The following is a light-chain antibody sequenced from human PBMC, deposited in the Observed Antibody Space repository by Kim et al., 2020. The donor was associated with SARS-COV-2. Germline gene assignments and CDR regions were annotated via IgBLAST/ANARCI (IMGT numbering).Light chain of an antibody. J-gene: IGLJ2*01. V-gene: IGLV3-1*01. CDR2: QDT. Sequence: SYELTQPPSVSVSPGQTASITCSGDNLGDKYASWYQLKSGQSPVLVIYQDTKWPSGIPDRFSGSNSGNTATLTISGTQAMDEADYYCQAWDSGTAVFGGGTQLTFL. CDR3: QAWDSGTAV. CDR1: NLGDKY.